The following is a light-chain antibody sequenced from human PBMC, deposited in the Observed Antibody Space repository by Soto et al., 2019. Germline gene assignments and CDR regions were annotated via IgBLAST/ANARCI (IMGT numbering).Light chain of an antibody. CDR1: QGISSY. CDR2: AAP. V-gene: IGKV1-9*01. J-gene: IGKJ2*01. CDR3: QQLNSYPYT. Sequence: DIQLTQSPSFLSASIGDRVTITCRASQGISSYLAWYQQKPGKAPKLLIYAAPTLQSGVPSRFSGSGSGTEFTLTISSLQPEDFASYSCQQLNSYPYTFGQGTKLEI.